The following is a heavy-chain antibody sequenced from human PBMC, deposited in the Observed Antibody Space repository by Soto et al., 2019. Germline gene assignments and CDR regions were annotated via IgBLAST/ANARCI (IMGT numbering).Heavy chain of an antibody. J-gene: IGHJ4*02. Sequence: QVQLVESGGGVVQPGRSLRLSCAASGFTFSSYGMHWVRQAPGKGLEWVAVISYDGSNKYYADSVKGRFTISRDNSKNTLYLQMNSLRAEDTAVYYCAKVTAEYAFDYCGQGTLVTVSS. CDR2: ISYDGSNK. CDR3: AKVTAEYAFDY. V-gene: IGHV3-30*18. CDR1: GFTFSSYG.